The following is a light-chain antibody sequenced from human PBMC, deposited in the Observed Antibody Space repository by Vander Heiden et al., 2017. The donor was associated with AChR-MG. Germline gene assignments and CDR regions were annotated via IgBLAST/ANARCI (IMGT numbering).Light chain of an antibody. CDR1: QRLSSTY. V-gene: IGKV3-20*01. CDR3: HQYGSSPGT. Sequence: EIVTTQSPGTLSLSPGDRATLSCRASQRLSSTYLAWYQQKPGQAPRLLIYGASNRATGIPDRFSGSGSGADFTLSISSLEPDDFAVYYCHQYGSSPGTFGQGTKAEIK. J-gene: IGKJ1*01. CDR2: GAS.